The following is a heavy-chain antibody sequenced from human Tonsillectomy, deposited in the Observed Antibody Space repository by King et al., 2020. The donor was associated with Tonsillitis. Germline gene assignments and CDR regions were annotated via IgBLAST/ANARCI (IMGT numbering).Heavy chain of an antibody. J-gene: IGHJ4*02. Sequence: VQLVESGGGLVQPGGSLRLSCAASGFTFSSYAMNWVRQAPGKGLEWVSALSGAGGITYYADSVKGRFTISRDNSKNTLYLQMNSRRVDATAVYYCAKEPYDSSGYPFDYWGQGTLVTVSS. CDR1: GFTFSSYA. CDR2: LSGAGGIT. D-gene: IGHD3-22*01. CDR3: AKEPYDSSGYPFDY. V-gene: IGHV3-23*04.